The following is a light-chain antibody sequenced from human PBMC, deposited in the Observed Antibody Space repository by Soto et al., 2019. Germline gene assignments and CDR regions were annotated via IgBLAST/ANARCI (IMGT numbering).Light chain of an antibody. CDR3: SSYAASNNFYFV. J-gene: IGLJ3*02. CDR2: NNN. Sequence: QSVLTQPPSASGTPGQRVTISCSGSSSNIGSNVVNWYQQLPGTAPKLLMSNNNPGPSGVPDRFSGSKSGTSASLAISGLQSEDEADYYCSSYAASNNFYFVFGGGTKLTVL. V-gene: IGLV1-44*01. CDR1: SSNIGSNV.